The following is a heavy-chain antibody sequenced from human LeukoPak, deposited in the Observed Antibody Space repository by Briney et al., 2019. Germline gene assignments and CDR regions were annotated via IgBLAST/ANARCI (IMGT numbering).Heavy chain of an antibody. J-gene: IGHJ4*02. CDR1: GFSFHDYW. CDR3: ARDYHDSNGYYYNAFDH. Sequence: GGPLRLSCVASGFSFHDYWMHWVRQAPGKGLEWVSHINRDGTISRYADSVKGRFTISRDNAKNTLFLQMDSLTVGDTAVYYCARDYHDSNGYYYNAFDHWGQGSLLAVSS. CDR2: INRDGTIS. D-gene: IGHD3-22*01. V-gene: IGHV3-74*01.